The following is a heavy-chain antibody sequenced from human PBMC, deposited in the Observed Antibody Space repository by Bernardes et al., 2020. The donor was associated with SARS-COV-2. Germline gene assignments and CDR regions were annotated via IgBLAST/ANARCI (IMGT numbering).Heavy chain of an antibody. CDR2: IIYTSGST. Sequence: SETLSLTCTVSGGSISSSYWSWIRQPAGKGLEWICRIIYTSGSTNYNPSLKSRVTLSLDTSKNQFSLSLSSVTAADTAVYYCARGPYCGADCYHDYWGQGILVTVSS. V-gene: IGHV4-4*07. CDR1: GGSISSSY. CDR3: ARGPYCGADCYHDY. J-gene: IGHJ4*02. D-gene: IGHD2-21*02.